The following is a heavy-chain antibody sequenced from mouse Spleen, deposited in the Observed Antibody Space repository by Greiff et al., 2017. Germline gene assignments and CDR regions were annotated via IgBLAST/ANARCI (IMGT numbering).Heavy chain of an antibody. J-gene: IGHJ3*01. CDR1: GFSLTSYG. V-gene: IGHV2-9*02. Sequence: QVQLKESGPGLVAPSQSLSITCTVSGFSLTSYGVHWVRQPPGKGLEWLGVIWAGGSTNYNSALMSRLSISKDNSKSQVFLKMNSLQTDDTAMYYCARARYDVDSWFAYWGQGTLVTVSA. D-gene: IGHD2-14*01. CDR2: IWAGGST. CDR3: ARARYDVDSWFAY.